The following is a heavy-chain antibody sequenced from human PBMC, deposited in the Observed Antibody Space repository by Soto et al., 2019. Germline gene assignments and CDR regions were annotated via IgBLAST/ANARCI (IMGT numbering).Heavy chain of an antibody. CDR1: GGSFSGYY. CDR2: INHSGST. V-gene: IGHV4-34*01. Sequence: SETLSLTCAVYGGSFSGYYWNWIRQPPGKGLEWIGEINHSGSTNYNPSLKSRVTISVDTSKNQFSLKLSSVTAADTAVYYCARGPPTFSPKKNWFDPWGQGTLVTVSS. J-gene: IGHJ5*02. CDR3: ARGPPTFSPKKNWFDP.